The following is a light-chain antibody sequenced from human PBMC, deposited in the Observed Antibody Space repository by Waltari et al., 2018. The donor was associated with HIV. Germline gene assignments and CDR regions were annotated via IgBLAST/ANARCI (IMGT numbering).Light chain of an antibody. V-gene: IGLV1-51*01. CDR3: GTWDTTLSAVV. Sequence: QSVLTQPPSVSAAPGETVIISCSGSSSNIGNNYVSWYQQLPGTAPKLFIYDDDLRHSGIPDRVSGSRSGTSATLGITGLQTGDEADYDCGTWDTTLSAVVFGGGTKLTVL. J-gene: IGLJ2*01. CDR1: SSNIGNNY. CDR2: DDD.